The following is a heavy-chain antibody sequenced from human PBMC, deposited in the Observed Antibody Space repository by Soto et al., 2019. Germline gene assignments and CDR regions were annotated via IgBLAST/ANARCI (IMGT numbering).Heavy chain of an antibody. CDR2: ISSSSSYI. V-gene: IGHV3-21*01. J-gene: IGHJ6*02. Sequence: VGSLRLSCAASGFTFSSYSMNWVRQAPGKGLEWVSSISSSSSYIYYADSVKGRFTISRDNAKNSLYLQMNSLRAEDTAVYYCARGGALWVGELFHYYGMDGWGQGTTVTVSS. CDR3: ARGGALWVGELFHYYGMDG. CDR1: GFTFSSYS. D-gene: IGHD3-10*01.